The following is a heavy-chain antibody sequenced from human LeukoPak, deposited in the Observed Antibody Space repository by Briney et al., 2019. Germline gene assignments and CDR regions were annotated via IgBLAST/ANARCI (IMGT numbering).Heavy chain of an antibody. D-gene: IGHD6-19*01. V-gene: IGHV4-31*03. CDR1: GGSISSGGYY. Sequence: PSETLFLTCTVSGGSISSGGYYWSWIRQHPGKGLEWIGYIYYSGSTYYNPSLKSRVTISVDTSKNQFSLKLSSVTAADTAVYYCARGIIAVAGTNDYWGRGTLVTVSS. CDR2: IYYSGST. J-gene: IGHJ4*02. CDR3: ARGIIAVAGTNDY.